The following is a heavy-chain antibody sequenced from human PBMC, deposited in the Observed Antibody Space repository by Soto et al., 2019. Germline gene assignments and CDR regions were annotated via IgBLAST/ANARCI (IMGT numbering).Heavy chain of an antibody. CDR1: GGSISSGDYY. V-gene: IGHV4-30-4*01. Sequence: RSETLSLTCTVSGGSISSGDYYWSLIRQPPGKGLEWIGYIYYSGSTYYNPSLKSRVTISLDTSKNQFSLKLSSVTAADTAVYYCARAGYNDTLDYWGQGTLVTVSS. CDR3: ARAGYNDTLDY. J-gene: IGHJ4*02. CDR2: IYYSGST. D-gene: IGHD5-12*01.